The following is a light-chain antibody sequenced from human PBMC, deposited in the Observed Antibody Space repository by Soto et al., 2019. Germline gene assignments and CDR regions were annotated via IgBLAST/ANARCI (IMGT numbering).Light chain of an antibody. J-gene: IGKJ4*01. CDR2: RTS. V-gene: IGKV3-15*01. CDR3: QHYLTWPLT. Sequence: EIVMTQSPATLSVSPGERATLSCRASQSISSNLAWYQQKPGQAPRLLMFRTSSRATGFPARFSGSGSGTEFNLTISSLQSEDFGVYYCQHYLTWPLTFGGGTK. CDR1: QSISSN.